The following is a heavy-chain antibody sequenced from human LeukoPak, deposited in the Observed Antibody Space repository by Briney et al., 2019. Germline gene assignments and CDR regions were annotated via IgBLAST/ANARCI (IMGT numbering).Heavy chain of an antibody. CDR2: ISAYNGNT. D-gene: IGHD4-17*01. J-gene: IGHJ6*02. Sequence: GASVTVSCKASGYTFTSYGISWVRQAPGQGLEWMGWISAYNGNTNYAQKLQGRVTMTTDTSTSTAYMELRSLRSDDTAVYYCARDDYGDYDGYYYGMDVWGQGTTVTVSS. CDR3: ARDDYGDYDGYYYGMDV. V-gene: IGHV1-18*01. CDR1: GYTFTSYG.